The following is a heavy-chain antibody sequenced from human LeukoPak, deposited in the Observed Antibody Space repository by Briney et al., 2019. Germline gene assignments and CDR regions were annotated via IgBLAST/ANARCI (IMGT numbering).Heavy chain of an antibody. CDR1: GGSISSSSYY. V-gene: IGHV4-39*02. D-gene: IGHD5-12*01. J-gene: IGHJ4*02. CDR2: IYYSGST. CDR3: ARDGGRWLQFLDY. Sequence: SETLSLTCTVSGGSISSSSYYRGWIRQPPGKGLEWIGSIYYSGSTYYNPSLKSRVTISVDTSKNQFSLKLSSVTAADTAVYYCARDGGRWLQFLDYWGQGTLVTVSS.